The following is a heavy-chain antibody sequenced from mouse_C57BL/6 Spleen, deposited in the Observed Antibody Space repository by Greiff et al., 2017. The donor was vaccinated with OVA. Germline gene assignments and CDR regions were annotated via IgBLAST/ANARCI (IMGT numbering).Heavy chain of an antibody. Sequence: EVKLVESGGDLVKPGGSLKLSCAASGFTFSSYGMSWVRQTPDKRLEWVATISSGGSYTYYPDSVKGRFTISRDNAKNTLYLQMSSLKSEDTAMYYCARPHPGPRYFDVWGTGTTVTVSS. V-gene: IGHV5-6*01. J-gene: IGHJ1*03. CDR2: ISSGGSYT. CDR3: ARPHPGPRYFDV. CDR1: GFTFSSYG.